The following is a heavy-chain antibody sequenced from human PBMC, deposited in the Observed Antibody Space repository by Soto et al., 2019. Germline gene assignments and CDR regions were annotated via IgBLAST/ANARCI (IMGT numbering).Heavy chain of an antibody. Sequence: KVSCKASGGTFSSYAISWVRQAPGQGLEWMGGIIPIFGTANYAQKFQGRVTITADESTSTAYMELSSLRSEDTAVYYCARAWEAGGGWFDPWGQGTLVTVSS. D-gene: IGHD1-26*01. V-gene: IGHV1-69*01. CDR1: GGTFSSYA. CDR2: IIPIFGTA. CDR3: ARAWEAGGGWFDP. J-gene: IGHJ5*02.